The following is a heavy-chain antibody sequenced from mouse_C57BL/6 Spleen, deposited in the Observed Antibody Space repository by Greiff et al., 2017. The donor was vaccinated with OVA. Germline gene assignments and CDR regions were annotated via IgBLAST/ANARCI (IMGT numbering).Heavy chain of an antibody. J-gene: IGHJ3*01. V-gene: IGHV1-26*01. CDR1: GYTFTDYY. CDR2: INPNNGGT. D-gene: IGHD2-3*01. Sequence: EVQLQQSGPELVKPGASVKISCKASGYTFTDYYMNWVKQSHGKSLEWIGDINPNNGGTSYNQKFKGKATLTVDKSSSTAYMELRSLTSEDSAVYYCARGWLLRGGGFAYWGQGTLVTVSA. CDR3: ARGWLLRGGGFAY.